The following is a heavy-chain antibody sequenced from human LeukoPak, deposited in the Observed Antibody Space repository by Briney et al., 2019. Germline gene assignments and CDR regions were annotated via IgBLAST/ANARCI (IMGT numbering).Heavy chain of an antibody. D-gene: IGHD2-2*01. CDR1: GFTFSSYS. CDR2: INHSGST. J-gene: IGHJ5*02. V-gene: IGHV4-34*01. Sequence: GSLRLSCAASGFTFSSYSMNWVRQPPGKGLEWIGEINHSGSTNYNPSLKSRVTISVDTSKNQFSLKLSSVTAADTAVYYCARGRIKYQLPYNWFDPWGQGTLVTVSS. CDR3: ARGRIKYQLPYNWFDP.